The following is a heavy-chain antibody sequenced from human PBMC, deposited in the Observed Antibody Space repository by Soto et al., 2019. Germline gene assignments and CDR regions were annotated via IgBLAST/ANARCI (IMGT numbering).Heavy chain of an antibody. V-gene: IGHV3-23*01. CDR3: AKQYSGYDSVDY. Sequence: EVQLLESGGGLVQPGGSLRLSCAASGFTFSSYAMSWVRQAPGKGLEWVSAISGSGGSTYYADSVKGRFTISRDNSKNALYLQMNSLRAEDTAVYYCAKQYSGYDSVDYWGQGTLVTVSS. J-gene: IGHJ4*02. CDR1: GFTFSSYA. D-gene: IGHD5-12*01. CDR2: ISGSGGST.